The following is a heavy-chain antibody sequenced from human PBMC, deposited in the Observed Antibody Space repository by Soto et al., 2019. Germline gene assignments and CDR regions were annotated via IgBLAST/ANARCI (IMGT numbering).Heavy chain of an antibody. D-gene: IGHD6-6*01. CDR2: IYSGGST. J-gene: IGHJ6*02. CDR3: ASRIAARPDYYYGMDV. V-gene: IGHV3-53*01. CDR1: AFPVSSNY. Sequence: GGSLRLSCAASAFPVSSNYMSWVRQAPGKGLEWVSVIYSGGSTYYADSVKGRFTISRDNSKNTLYLQMNSLRAEDTAVYYCASRIAARPDYYYGMDVWGQGTTVTVSS.